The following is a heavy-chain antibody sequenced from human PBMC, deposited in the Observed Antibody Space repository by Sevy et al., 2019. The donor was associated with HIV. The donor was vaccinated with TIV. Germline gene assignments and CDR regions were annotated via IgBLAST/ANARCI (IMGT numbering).Heavy chain of an antibody. CDR1: GYTFTSYG. CDR3: ARDVALPYIVVVVDASLAPFDI. CDR2: ISGYSGNT. V-gene: IGHV1-18*01. Sequence: ASVKVSCKASGYTFTSYGITWVRQAPGQGLEWMGWISGYSGNTNYAQKFQGRVTMNTDTSTSTAYMELRSLRSDDTAVYYWARDVALPYIVVVVDASLAPFDIWGQGTMVTVSS. D-gene: IGHD2-15*01. J-gene: IGHJ3*02.